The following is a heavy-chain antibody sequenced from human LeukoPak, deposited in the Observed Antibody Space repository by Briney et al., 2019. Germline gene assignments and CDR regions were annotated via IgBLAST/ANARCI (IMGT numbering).Heavy chain of an antibody. CDR3: ARNPGGSPHYSHFDY. CDR1: GFTFSDYY. CDR2: ISSSGSTI. D-gene: IGHD2-15*01. V-gene: IGHV3-11*01. J-gene: IGHJ4*02. Sequence: GGSLRLSCAASGFTFSDYYISWIRQAPGKGLEWVSYISSSGSTIYYADSVKGRFTISRDNAKNSLYLQMNSLRAEDTAVYYCARNPGGSPHYSHFDYWGQGTLVTVSS.